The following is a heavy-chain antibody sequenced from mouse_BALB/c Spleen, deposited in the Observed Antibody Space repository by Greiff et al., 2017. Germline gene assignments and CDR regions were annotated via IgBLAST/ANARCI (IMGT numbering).Heavy chain of an antibody. CDR3: ARGGNYQAWFAY. CDR2: INSNGGST. J-gene: IGHJ3*01. D-gene: IGHD2-1*01. CDR1: GFTFSSYG. V-gene: IGHV5-6-3*01. Sequence: EVKLMESGGGLVQPGGSLKLSCAASGFTFSSYGMSWVRQTPDKRLELVATINSNGGSTYYPDSVKGRFTISRDNAKNTLYLQMSSLKSEDTAMYYCARGGNYQAWFAYWGQGTLVTVSA.